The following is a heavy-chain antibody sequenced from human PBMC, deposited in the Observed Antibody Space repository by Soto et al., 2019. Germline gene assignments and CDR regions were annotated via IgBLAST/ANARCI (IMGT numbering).Heavy chain of an antibody. CDR3: ARDYEFCFDI. CDR1: AFTLSSYW. J-gene: IGHJ3*02. Sequence: EVQLVESGGGLVQPGGSLRLSCEASAFTLSSYWMSWVRQAPGKGLEWVANIKPDGSEKYYVDSVKGRFTISRDNTKKALYLQMSTLRPEDTAIYYCARDYEFCFDIWGQGTLVTVSS. V-gene: IGHV3-7*01. D-gene: IGHD3-22*01. CDR2: IKPDGSEK.